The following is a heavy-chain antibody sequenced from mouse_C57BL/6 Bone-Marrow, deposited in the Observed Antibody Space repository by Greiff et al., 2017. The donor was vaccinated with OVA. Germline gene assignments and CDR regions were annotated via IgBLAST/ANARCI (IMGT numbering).Heavy chain of an antibody. CDR2: IYPGGGYT. J-gene: IGHJ1*03. CDR1: GYTFTNYW. D-gene: IGHD1-1*01. Sequence: QVQLQQSGAELVRPGTSVKMSCKASGYTFTNYWIGWAKQRPGHGLEWIRDIYPGGGYTNYNEKFKGKATLTADKSSSTAYMQFSSLTSEDSAIYYCARMRLRYRYFDVWGTGTTVTVSS. V-gene: IGHV1-63*01. CDR3: ARMRLRYRYFDV.